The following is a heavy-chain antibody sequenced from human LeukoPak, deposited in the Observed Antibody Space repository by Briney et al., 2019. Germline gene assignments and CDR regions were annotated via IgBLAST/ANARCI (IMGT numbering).Heavy chain of an antibody. D-gene: IGHD1-26*01. Sequence: SGTLSLTCAVSGGSISSNNWWSWVRQPPGKGLEWIGEIYHSGSTNYNPSLRSRVTISVDKSKNQFSLKLNSVTAADTAVYYCARAAYSGSYHSDYWGQGTLVTVSS. J-gene: IGHJ4*02. CDR3: ARAAYSGSYHSDY. CDR1: GGSISSNNW. V-gene: IGHV4-4*02. CDR2: IYHSGST.